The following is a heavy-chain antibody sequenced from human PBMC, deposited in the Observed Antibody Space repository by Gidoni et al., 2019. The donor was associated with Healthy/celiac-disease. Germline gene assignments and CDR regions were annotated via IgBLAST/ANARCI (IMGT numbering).Heavy chain of an antibody. CDR1: GGSFSGYY. CDR3: ARGKGPTRGYCSSTSCYSPNWFDP. CDR2: INHSGST. V-gene: IGHV4-34*01. Sequence: QVQLQQWGAGLLKPSETLSLTCAVYGGSFSGYYWSWIRQPPGKGLEWIGEINHSGSTNYNPSLKSRVTISVDTSKNQFSLKLSSVTAADTAVYYCARGKGPTRGYCSSTSCYSPNWFDPWGQGTLVTVSS. D-gene: IGHD2-2*01. J-gene: IGHJ5*02.